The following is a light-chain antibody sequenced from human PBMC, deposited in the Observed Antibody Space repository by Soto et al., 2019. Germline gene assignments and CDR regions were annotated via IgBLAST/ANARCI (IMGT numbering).Light chain of an antibody. V-gene: IGLV2-14*01. Sequence: QSVLTQPASVSGSPGQSITISCTGTSSDVGGYNSVSWYQQHPGKAPKLIIYAVTYRPSGVSHRFSGSKSANTASLTISGLQAGDEADYYCSSYTSSSTLVFGGGTKLTVL. CDR2: AVT. CDR3: SSYTSSSTLV. J-gene: IGLJ3*02. CDR1: SSDVGGYNS.